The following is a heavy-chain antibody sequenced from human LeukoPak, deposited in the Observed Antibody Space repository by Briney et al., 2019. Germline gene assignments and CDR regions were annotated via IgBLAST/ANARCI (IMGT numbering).Heavy chain of an antibody. D-gene: IGHD2-21*02. CDR2: ISSSGSTI. CDR3: AVAYCGGDCYYFDY. CDR1: GFTFSDYY. V-gene: IGHV3-11*01. J-gene: IGHJ4*02. Sequence: GGSLRLSCAASGFTFSDYYMSWIRQAPGKGLEWVSYISSSGSTIYYADSVKGRFTISRDNAKNSLYLQMNSLRAEDTAVYYCAVAYCGGDCYYFDYWGQGTLVTVSS.